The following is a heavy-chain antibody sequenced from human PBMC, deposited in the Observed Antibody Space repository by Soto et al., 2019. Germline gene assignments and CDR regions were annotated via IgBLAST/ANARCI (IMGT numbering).Heavy chain of an antibody. V-gene: IGHV1-69*01. CDR2: IIPIFGTA. CDR1: GGTFSSYA. J-gene: IGHJ5*02. Sequence: QVQLVQSGAEVKKPGSSVKVSCKASGGTFSSYAISWVRQAPGQGLEWMGGIIPIFGTAIDAQKFQGRVTITADESTSPAYMELSSLRSEDTAVYYCASQDYGDYRGPFDPWGQGTLVTVSS. D-gene: IGHD4-17*01. CDR3: ASQDYGDYRGPFDP.